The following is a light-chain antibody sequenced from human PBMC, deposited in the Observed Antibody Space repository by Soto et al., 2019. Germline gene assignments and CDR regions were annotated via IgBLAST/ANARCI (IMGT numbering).Light chain of an antibody. V-gene: IGKV1-33*01. CDR1: QDIKHY. J-gene: IGKJ5*01. CDR3: QQYDNLPIT. Sequence: DSQMTQSPSCLSASVGDRVTITCQARQDIKHYLNWYQQKPGKAPNLLIYDTSVLETGVPSRFSGSKSGTDFTFTISSLQPEDVATYYCQQYDNLPITFGQGTRLEIK. CDR2: DTS.